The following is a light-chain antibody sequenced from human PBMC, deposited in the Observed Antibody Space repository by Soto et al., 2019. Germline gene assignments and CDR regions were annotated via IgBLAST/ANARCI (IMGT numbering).Light chain of an antibody. J-gene: IGKJ4*01. CDR1: QSLFYSSTNKNY. V-gene: IGKV4-1*01. Sequence: DFVMTQSPDSLAVSLGDRATINCKSSQSLFYSSTNKNYLAWYQQKPGQPPKLLIHWASIRESGVPDRFSGSGSGSDFTLTIGSLQAEDVGVYYCQQYYSTPPTFGGGTKVEIK. CDR3: QQYYSTPPT. CDR2: WAS.